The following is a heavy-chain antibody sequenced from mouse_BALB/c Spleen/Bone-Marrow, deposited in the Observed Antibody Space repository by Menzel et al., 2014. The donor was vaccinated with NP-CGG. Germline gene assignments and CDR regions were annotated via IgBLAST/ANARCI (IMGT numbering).Heavy chain of an antibody. Sequence: SGPQLVRPGASVKMSCKASGYSFTSYWMHWVKQRPGQGLEWIGMIDPSDSETRLNQKFKDKATLTVDKSSSTACMQLSSPTSEDSAIYYCASYASGPAYFAYWGQGTLV. J-gene: IGHJ3*01. V-gene: IGHV1-74*04. CDR3: ASYASGPAYFAY. CDR2: IDPSDSET. CDR1: GYSFTSYW. D-gene: IGHD1-1*01.